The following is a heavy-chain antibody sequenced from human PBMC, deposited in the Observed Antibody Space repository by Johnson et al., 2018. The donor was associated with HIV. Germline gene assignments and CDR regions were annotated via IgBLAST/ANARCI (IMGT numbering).Heavy chain of an antibody. D-gene: IGHD3-10*01. J-gene: IGHJ3*01. CDR2: ISYDGSDK. V-gene: IGHV3-30*03. CDR1: GFTFSSYG. CDR3: ARGGLLWFGHPAD. Sequence: QVHLVESGGGVVQPGRSLRLSCAASGFTFSSYGMHWVRQAPGKGLEWAAVISYDGSDKYYADSVKGRFTISRDSSKNTLYLQMNSMRAEDTAVYYCARGGLLWFGHPADWGQGTMVTVSS.